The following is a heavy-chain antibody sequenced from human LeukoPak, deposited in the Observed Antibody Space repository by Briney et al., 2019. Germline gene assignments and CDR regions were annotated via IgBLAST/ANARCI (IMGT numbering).Heavy chain of an antibody. CDR3: AKKESRYCSSTSCLIGMDV. V-gene: IGHV3-30-3*01. CDR1: GFTFSNYY. Sequence: GGSLRLSCAASGFTFSNYYMHWGRQAPGKGLEWVAVISDDGNRKYYADSVQGRFTISRDNSKNTLYLQMNSLRAEDTAVYYCAKKESRYCSSTSCLIGMDVWGQGTTVTVSS. CDR2: ISDDGNRK. D-gene: IGHD2-2*01. J-gene: IGHJ6*02.